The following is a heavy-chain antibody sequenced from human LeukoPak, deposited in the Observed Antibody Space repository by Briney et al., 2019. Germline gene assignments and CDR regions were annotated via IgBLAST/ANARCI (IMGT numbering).Heavy chain of an antibody. Sequence: PGGSLRLSCAASGFTFSSYGMHWVRQAPGKGLEWVAFIRYDGSNKYYADSVKGRFTISRDNSKNTLYLQMNSLRAEDTAVYYCAEVLYGDYYFDYWGQGTLVTVSS. CDR3: AEVLYGDYYFDY. CDR2: IRYDGSNK. D-gene: IGHD4-17*01. CDR1: GFTFSSYG. V-gene: IGHV3-30*02. J-gene: IGHJ4*02.